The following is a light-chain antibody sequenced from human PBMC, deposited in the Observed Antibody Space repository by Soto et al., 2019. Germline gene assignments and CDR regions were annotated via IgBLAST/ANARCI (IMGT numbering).Light chain of an antibody. J-gene: IGKJ1*01. Sequence: DIVMTQSPLSLPVTPGEPASISCRSSQSLLHSNGYNYLDWYLQKPGQSPQLLIYLGSSRASGVPDRFSGSASGTDFTLNISRVEAEDVGIYYCMQTLQTPWTFGQGTKVEIK. V-gene: IGKV2-28*01. CDR2: LGS. CDR1: QSLLHSNGYNY. CDR3: MQTLQTPWT.